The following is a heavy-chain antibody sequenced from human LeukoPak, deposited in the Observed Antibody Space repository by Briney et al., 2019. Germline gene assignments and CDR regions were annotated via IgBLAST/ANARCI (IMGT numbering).Heavy chain of an antibody. CDR1: GGTFISYT. J-gene: IGHJ4*02. D-gene: IGHD1-14*01. V-gene: IGHV1-69*04. CDR2: IIPILGIA. Sequence: GASVKVSCKASGGTFISYTISWVRQAPGQGLEWMGRIIPILGIANYAQKFQGRVTITADKSTSTAYMELSSLRSEDTAVYYCARDYFEPYYSDYWGQGTLVTVSS. CDR3: ARDYFEPYYSDY.